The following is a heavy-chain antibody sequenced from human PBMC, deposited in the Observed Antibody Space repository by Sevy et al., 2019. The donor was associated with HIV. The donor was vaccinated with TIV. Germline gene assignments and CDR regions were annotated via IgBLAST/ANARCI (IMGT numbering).Heavy chain of an antibody. CDR3: ARDCSSTSCLWGLDV. D-gene: IGHD2-2*01. CDR1: GFTFSSYW. J-gene: IGHJ6*02. V-gene: IGHV3-7*03. Sequence: GGSLRLSCAASGFTFSSYWMSWVRQAPGKGLEWVANIKRDGSEKYYVDSVKGRFTISRDNAKNSLYLQMNSLRAEETAVYYCARDCSSTSCLWGLDVWGQGTTVTVSS. CDR2: IKRDGSEK.